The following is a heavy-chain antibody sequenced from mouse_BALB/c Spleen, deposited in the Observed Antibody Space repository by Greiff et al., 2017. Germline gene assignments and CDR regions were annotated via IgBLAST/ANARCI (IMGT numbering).Heavy chain of an antibody. J-gene: IGHJ4*01. CDR2: INPGSGGT. Sequence: VQLVESGAELVRPGTSVKVSCKASGYAFTNYLIEWVKQRPGQGFEWIGVINPGSGGTNYNEKFKGKATLTADKSSSTAYMQLSSLTSDDSAVFFCARKVDYWGQGTAVTVSS. CDR3: ARKVDY. CDR1: GYAFTNYL. V-gene: IGHV1-54*01.